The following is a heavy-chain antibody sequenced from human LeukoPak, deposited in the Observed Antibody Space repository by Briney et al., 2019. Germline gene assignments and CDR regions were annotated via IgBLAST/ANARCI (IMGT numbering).Heavy chain of an antibody. CDR1: GFTFSSYS. CDR2: ISSSSSTI. D-gene: IGHD3-3*01. V-gene: IGHV3-48*01. CDR3: VKDTIFTVDPFDY. J-gene: IGHJ4*02. Sequence: GGSLRLSCAASGFTFSSYSMNWVRQAPGKGLEWVSYISSSSSTIYYEDSVQGRFTVSRDNSKNTLYLEMNSLRAEDTAIYYCVKDTIFTVDPFDYWGQGTLVTVSS.